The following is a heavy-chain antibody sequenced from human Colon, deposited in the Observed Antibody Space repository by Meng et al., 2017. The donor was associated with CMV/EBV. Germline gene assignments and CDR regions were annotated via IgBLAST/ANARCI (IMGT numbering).Heavy chain of an antibody. D-gene: IGHD2-21*02. CDR1: GFSVNTDY. V-gene: IGHV3-53*01. CDR2: IYPSRNS. Sequence: GESLKISCEVSGFSVNTDYMTWVRQAPGKGLEWVAVIYPSRNSYHAESVKGRFTVSRDDSRNTLYLQMNSLRAEDSAVYYCARDDFDDPMRALETWGQGTVVT. CDR3: ARDDFDDPMRALET. J-gene: IGHJ3*02.